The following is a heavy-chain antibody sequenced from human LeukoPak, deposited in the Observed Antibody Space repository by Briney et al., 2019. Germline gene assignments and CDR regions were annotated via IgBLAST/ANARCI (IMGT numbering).Heavy chain of an antibody. CDR3: ARDGGNSWDLDY. V-gene: IGHV3-48*02. CDR2: IRTNSRSI. D-gene: IGHD6-13*01. Sequence: PGGSLRLSCAASGFTFSTYTMNWVRQAPGKGLEWVSYIRTNSRSINYADSVKGRFTISRDNAKNSLFLQMDSLRDRDTAVYYCARDGGNSWDLDYWGQGILVTVSS. CDR1: GFTFSTYT. J-gene: IGHJ4*02.